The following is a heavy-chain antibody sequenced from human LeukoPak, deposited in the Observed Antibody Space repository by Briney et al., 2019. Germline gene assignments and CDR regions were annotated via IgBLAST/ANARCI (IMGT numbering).Heavy chain of an antibody. Sequence: GGSLRLSCAASGFTFSSYAMSWVRQAPGKGLEWVSAISGSGGSTYYADSVKGRFTISRDNSKNTLYLQMNSLRAEDTAVYYCPKFSRSSSGTRRYFDYWGQGTLVTVSS. CDR3: PKFSRSSSGTRRYFDY. J-gene: IGHJ4*02. V-gene: IGHV3-23*01. D-gene: IGHD3-10*01. CDR2: ISGSGGST. CDR1: GFTFSSYA.